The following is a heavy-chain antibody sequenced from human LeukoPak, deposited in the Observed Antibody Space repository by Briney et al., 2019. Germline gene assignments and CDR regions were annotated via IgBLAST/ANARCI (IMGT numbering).Heavy chain of an antibody. CDR1: GFTFSNYW. J-gene: IGHJ3*01. CDR2: IKEDGSEK. V-gene: IGHV3-7*03. CDR3: ARDLSYAFGA. Sequence: GGSLRLSCAASGFTFSNYWMIWVRQAPGKGLEWVANIKEDGSEKYYVDSVKGRFTISRDNAKNSLYLQMNSLRAEDTAVYYCARDLSYAFGAWGQGTMVTVSS.